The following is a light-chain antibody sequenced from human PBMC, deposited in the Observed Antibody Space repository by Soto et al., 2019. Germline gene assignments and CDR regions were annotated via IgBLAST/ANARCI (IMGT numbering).Light chain of an antibody. V-gene: IGKV1-5*03. CDR3: QQYNSYLT. CDR1: QSISSW. CDR2: KGS. J-gene: IGKJ1*01. Sequence: DIQMTQSPSTLSASVGDRVTITCRASQSISSWLAWYQQKPGKAPKLLIYKGSSLESGVPSRFSGSGSGTEITLTISSPQADGFGTYYRQQYNSYLTFGQGTKVEIK.